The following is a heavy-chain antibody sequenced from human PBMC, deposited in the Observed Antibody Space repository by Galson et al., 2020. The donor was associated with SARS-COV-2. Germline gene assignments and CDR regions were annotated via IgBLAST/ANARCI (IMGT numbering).Heavy chain of an antibody. Sequence: GGSLRLSCVASGFTFSRYTMNWVRQTPGKGLQWVSSISGSSNYIYYADSLKGRFTISRDNSKNSLYLQMNSLRDDDTAVYYCARYSQEDWLSPRTNWFDSWGQGTLVTVSS. J-gene: IGHJ5*01. V-gene: IGHV3-21*01. CDR1: GFTFSRYT. CDR3: ARYSQEDWLSPRTNWFDS. CDR2: ISGSSNYI. D-gene: IGHD3-9*01.